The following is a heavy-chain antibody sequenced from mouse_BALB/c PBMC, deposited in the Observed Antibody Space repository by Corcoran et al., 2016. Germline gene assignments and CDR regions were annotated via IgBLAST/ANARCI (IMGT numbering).Heavy chain of an antibody. CDR2: INTYNGEP. Sequence: QIQLVQSGPELKKPGETVKISCKASGYTFTNYGMNWVKQAPGKGLKWMGWINTYNGEPTYADDFKGRFAFSLETSASTAYLQINNLKNEDTATYFCAREPLAMDYWGQGTSVTVSS. J-gene: IGHJ4*01. CDR1: GYTFTNYG. V-gene: IGHV9-3-1*01. CDR3: AREPLAMDY.